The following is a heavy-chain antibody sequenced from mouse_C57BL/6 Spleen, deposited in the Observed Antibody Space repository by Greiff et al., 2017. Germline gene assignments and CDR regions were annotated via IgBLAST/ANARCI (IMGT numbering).Heavy chain of an antibody. D-gene: IGHD2-3*01. CDR1: GFTFSSYA. J-gene: IGHJ4*01. CDR2: ISDGGSYT. V-gene: IGHV5-4*01. CDR3: ERDPNDGYLYAMDY. Sequence: EVQVVESGGGLVKPGGSLKLSCAASGFTFSSYAMSWVRQTPEKRLEWVATISDGGSYTYYQDNVKGRFTISRDTAKNNLYLQMSHLKSEDTAMXYSERDPNDGYLYAMDYWGQGTSVTVSS.